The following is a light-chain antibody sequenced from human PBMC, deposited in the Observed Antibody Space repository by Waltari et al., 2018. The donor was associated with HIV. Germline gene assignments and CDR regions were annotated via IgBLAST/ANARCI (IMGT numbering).Light chain of an antibody. V-gene: IGKV3D-15*01. Sequence: ILMTQSPVPLSVSPGERATLSCWASQSIRTNLAWYEQKPGQTPRILIYGASTRATGTPARFSGSGSGTEFTLTISSLQSEDLAFYYCQQYHNWPITFGGGTKVEIK. J-gene: IGKJ4*01. CDR3: QQYHNWPIT. CDR2: GAS. CDR1: QSIRTN.